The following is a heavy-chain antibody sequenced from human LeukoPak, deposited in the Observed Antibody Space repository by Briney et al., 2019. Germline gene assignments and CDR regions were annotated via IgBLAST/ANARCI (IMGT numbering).Heavy chain of an antibody. J-gene: IGHJ6*02. V-gene: IGHV3-33*01. CDR3: ARGGGGYDSISYYYGMDV. D-gene: IGHD5-12*01. CDR2: IWYDGSNK. CDR1: GFTFSSYG. Sequence: TGRSLRLSCAVSGFTFSSYGMHWVRQAPGKGLEWVSVIWYDGSNKYYADSVRGRFTISRDNSKNTLYLQMNSLRAEDTAVYYCARGGGGYDSISYYYGMDVWGQGTTVTVSS.